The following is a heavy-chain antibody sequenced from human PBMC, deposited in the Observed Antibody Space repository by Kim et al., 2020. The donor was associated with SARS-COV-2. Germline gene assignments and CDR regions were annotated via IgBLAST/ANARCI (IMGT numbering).Heavy chain of an antibody. V-gene: IGHV3-11*01. D-gene: IGHD3-16*02. CDR3: ARGYDYIWRGYRSYYFDY. J-gene: IGHJ4*02. Sequence: KGRFTIPRDNAKNSLYLQMNSLRAEDTAVYYCARGYDYIWRGYRSYYFDYWGQGTLVTVSS.